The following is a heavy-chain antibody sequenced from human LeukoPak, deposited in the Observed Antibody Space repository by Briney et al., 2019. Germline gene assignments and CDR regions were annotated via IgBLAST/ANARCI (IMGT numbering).Heavy chain of an antibody. CDR3: ARDYFRWGSFWSGYYNA. Sequence: GGSLRLSCAASGFTFSSYWMSWVRQAPGKGLEWVANIKQDGSEKYYVDSVKGRFTISRDNAKNSLYLQMNSLRAEDTAVYYCARDYFRWGSFWSGYYNAWGQGTLVTVSS. D-gene: IGHD3-3*01. CDR1: GFTFSSYW. CDR2: IKQDGSEK. V-gene: IGHV3-7*01. J-gene: IGHJ5*02.